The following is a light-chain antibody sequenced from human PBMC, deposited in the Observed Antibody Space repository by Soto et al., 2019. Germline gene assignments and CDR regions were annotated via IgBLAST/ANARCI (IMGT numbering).Light chain of an antibody. J-gene: IGKJ5*01. Sequence: EIVLTQSPATLSLSRVERATLSFRASQSVSSYLAWYQQKPGQAPRLLIYDASNRATGIPARFSGSGSGTDFTLTISSLEPEDFAVYYCQQRSNWPITFGQGTRLEIK. CDR1: QSVSSY. CDR2: DAS. V-gene: IGKV3-11*01. CDR3: QQRSNWPIT.